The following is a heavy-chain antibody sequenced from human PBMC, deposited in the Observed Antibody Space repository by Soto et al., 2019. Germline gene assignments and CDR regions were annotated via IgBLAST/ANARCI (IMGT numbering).Heavy chain of an antibody. Sequence: QVHLVQSGAAVKKPGSSVTVSCKASGGTFTAYAINWVRQAPGQGLEWMGGIIPLFGTPNYAQKFQGRVTISADKSTTTAYMEVSSLRSEDTAVYYCAREGVASLEHWGQGTLVTVSS. D-gene: IGHD6-13*01. CDR3: AREGVASLEH. V-gene: IGHV1-69*06. CDR1: GGTFTAYA. CDR2: IIPLFGTP. J-gene: IGHJ1*01.